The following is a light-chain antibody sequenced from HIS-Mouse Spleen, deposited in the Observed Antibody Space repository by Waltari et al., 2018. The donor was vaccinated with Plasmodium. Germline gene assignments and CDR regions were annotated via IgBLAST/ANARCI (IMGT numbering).Light chain of an antibody. V-gene: IGKV1-33*01. CDR3: QQYDNLPYT. Sequence: DIQMTQSPSSLSASVGDRVTITCQASQGISNYLNWYQQKPGKAPKLLIYDASNLETGVTSRFSGSGSGTDFTFTISSLQPEDIATYYCQQYDNLPYTFGQGTKLEIK. CDR2: DAS. CDR1: QGISNY. J-gene: IGKJ2*01.